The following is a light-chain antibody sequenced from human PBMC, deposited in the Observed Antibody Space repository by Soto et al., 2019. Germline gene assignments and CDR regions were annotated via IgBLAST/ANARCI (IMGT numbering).Light chain of an antibody. CDR3: QQYGSSPTLT. V-gene: IGKV3-20*01. CDR2: GAS. CDR1: QSVSSN. J-gene: IGKJ4*01. Sequence: EIVMTQSPATLSVSPGERATLSCRASQSVSSNLAWYQQKPGQAPRLLIYGASSRATGIPDRFSGSGSGTDFTFTISRLEPQDFAVYYCQQYGSSPTLTFGGGTKVDIK.